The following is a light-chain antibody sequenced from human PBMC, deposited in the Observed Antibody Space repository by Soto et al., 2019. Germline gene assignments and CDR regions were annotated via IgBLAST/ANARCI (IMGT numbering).Light chain of an antibody. Sequence: QSVLTQPPSASVTPGQRVTISWSGSSSNIGSNYVYWYQQLPGTVPQLLIYRNSERPSGVPDRFSGSKAGTSAALAISGLRSEDEADYYCAAWGDCLCGVVFGGGTQRTV. CDR2: RNS. J-gene: IGLJ2*01. CDR3: AAWGDCLCGVV. V-gene: IGLV1-47*01. CDR1: SSNIGSNY.